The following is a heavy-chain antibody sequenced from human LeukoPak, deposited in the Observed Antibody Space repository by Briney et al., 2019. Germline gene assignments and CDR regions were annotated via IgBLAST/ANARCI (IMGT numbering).Heavy chain of an antibody. D-gene: IGHD3-22*01. CDR3: AKHLYYDSGAYHTLSSFDY. CDR1: GFTVSSNY. Sequence: GGSLRLSCAASGFTVSSNYMSWVRQAPGKGREWVSVIYSGGSTYYADSVKGRFTISRDNSKNTLYVQMNSLRAEDTAVYYCAKHLYYDSGAYHTLSSFDYWGQGTLVTVSS. CDR2: IYSGGST. V-gene: IGHV3-53*01. J-gene: IGHJ4*02.